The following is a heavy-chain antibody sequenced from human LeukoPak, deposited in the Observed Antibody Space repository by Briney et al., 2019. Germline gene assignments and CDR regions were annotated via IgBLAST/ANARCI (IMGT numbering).Heavy chain of an antibody. CDR3: ARAPYTYYALDV. J-gene: IGHJ6*02. CDR1: GGSISSNNW. CDR2: IHHSGST. V-gene: IGHV4-4*02. Sequence: TSETLSLTCAVSGGSISSNNWWSWLRQPPGKGLELIGEIHHSGSTNYNPSLKSRVTISVDKSKNQLSLKLSSVIAADPAVYYCARAPYTYYALDVWGQGTTVTVSS. D-gene: IGHD4-11*01.